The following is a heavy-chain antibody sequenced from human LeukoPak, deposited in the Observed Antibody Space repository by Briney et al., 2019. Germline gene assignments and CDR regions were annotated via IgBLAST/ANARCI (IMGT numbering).Heavy chain of an antibody. V-gene: IGHV3-48*03. CDR1: GFTFSSYE. Sequence: GGSLRLSCAASGFTFSSYEMNWVRQAPGKGLEWVSYISSSGSTIYYADSVKGRFTISRDNAKNSLYLQMNSLRAEDTAVYYCARDSSSGLPLFEHWGQGTLVTVSS. CDR3: ARDSSSGLPLFEH. J-gene: IGHJ4*02. CDR2: ISSSGSTI. D-gene: IGHD6-19*01.